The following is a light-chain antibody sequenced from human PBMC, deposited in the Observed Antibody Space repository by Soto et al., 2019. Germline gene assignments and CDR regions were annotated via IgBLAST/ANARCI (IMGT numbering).Light chain of an antibody. V-gene: IGKV1-5*03. CDR2: KAS. CDR1: QSISSW. CDR3: QQYHSFWT. J-gene: IGKJ1*01. Sequence: DIQITQSPSTLSASVGDRITITCRASQSISSWLAWYQQKPGKAPKLLIYKASSFEGGVPSRFSGSGSGTEFTLTISSLQPDDYATYYCQQYHSFWTFGQGTKVDIK.